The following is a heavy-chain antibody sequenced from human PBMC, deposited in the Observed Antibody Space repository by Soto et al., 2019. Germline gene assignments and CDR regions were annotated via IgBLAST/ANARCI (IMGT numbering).Heavy chain of an antibody. D-gene: IGHD6-13*01. V-gene: IGHV3-30-3*01. J-gene: IGHJ5*02. Sequence: QVQLVESGGGVVQPGRSLRLSCEASGFTFSTHAMHWVRQAPGKGLECVAIVSFDGSNKYYADSVKGRFTISRDNSKNTLYLQMSGLTAEDTAFYYCARDQTGITTAGGGRIDRWGQGTLVTVSS. CDR3: ARDQTGITTAGGGRIDR. CDR1: GFTFSTHA. CDR2: VSFDGSNK.